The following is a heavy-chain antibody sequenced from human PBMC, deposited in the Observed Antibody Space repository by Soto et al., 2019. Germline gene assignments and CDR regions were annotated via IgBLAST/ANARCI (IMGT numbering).Heavy chain of an antibody. D-gene: IGHD1-20*01. CDR1: GFSLSTSGVG. CDR2: IYWNDDK. CDR3: AHRRGNWNRLRADNWFDP. J-gene: IGHJ5*02. V-gene: IGHV2-5*01. Sequence: QITLKESGPTLVKPTQTLTLTCTFSGFSLSTSGVGVGWIRQPPGKALEWLALIYWNDDKRYSPSLKSRLTITKDTSKNQVVLTMTNMDPVDTATYYCAHRRGNWNRLRADNWFDPWGQGTLVTVSS.